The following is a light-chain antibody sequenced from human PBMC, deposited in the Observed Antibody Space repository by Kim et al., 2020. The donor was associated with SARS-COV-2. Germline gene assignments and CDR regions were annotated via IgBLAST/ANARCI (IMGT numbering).Light chain of an antibody. V-gene: IGLV2-14*01. Sequence: QSVLTQPASVSGSPGQSITISCTGTSSDVGGYNYVSWYQQNPGKAPKLMIYDVSKRPSGVSNRFSGSKSGNTASLTISGLQAEDEADYYCSSHTSTNTLVFGGGTQLTVL. J-gene: IGLJ2*01. CDR1: SSDVGGYNY. CDR3: SSHTSTNTLV. CDR2: DVS.